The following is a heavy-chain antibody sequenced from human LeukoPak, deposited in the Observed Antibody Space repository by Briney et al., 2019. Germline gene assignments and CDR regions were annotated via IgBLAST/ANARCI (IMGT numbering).Heavy chain of an antibody. CDR2: ISYDGSNK. CDR1: GFTFSSYA. V-gene: IGHV3-30-3*01. D-gene: IGHD2-15*01. J-gene: IGHJ6*02. Sequence: GGSLRLSCAASGFTFSSYAMHWVRQAPGKGLEWVAVISYDGSNKYYADSVKGRFTTSRDNSKNTLYLQMNSLRAEDTAVYYCARASYCSGGSCLYYHYYYGMDVWGQGTTVTVSS. CDR3: ARASYCSGGSCLYYHYYYGMDV.